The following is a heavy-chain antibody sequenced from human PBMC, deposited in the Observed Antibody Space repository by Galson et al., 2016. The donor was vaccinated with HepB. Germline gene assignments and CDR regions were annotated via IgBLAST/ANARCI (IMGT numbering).Heavy chain of an antibody. Sequence: PALVKPTQTLTLTCTFSGFSLTTRGMCVSWIRQPPGKALEWLGRIDFDDDRNYTTTLKTRLTISKDTYKDQVVLTMTNMDPVDTATYYCARAYYGGNGGFDYWGQGTLVTVSS. V-gene: IGHV2-70*11. CDR1: GFSLTTRGMC. CDR3: ARAYYGGNGGFDY. J-gene: IGHJ4*02. CDR2: IDFDDDR. D-gene: IGHD4-23*01.